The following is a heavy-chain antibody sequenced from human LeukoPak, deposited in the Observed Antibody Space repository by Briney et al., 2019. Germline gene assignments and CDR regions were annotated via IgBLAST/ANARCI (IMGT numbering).Heavy chain of an antibody. V-gene: IGHV4-61*05. CDR2: IYHSGSS. CDR1: GGSISSSSYY. CDR3: ARGWGYFDC. D-gene: IGHD6-19*01. J-gene: IGHJ4*02. Sequence: PSETLSLTCTVFGGSISSSSYYWGWIRQPPGKGLEWIGYIYHSGSSDYNPSLKSRVTISVDTSKNQFSLKLRSVTAADTAVYYCARGWGYFDCWGQGTLVTVSS.